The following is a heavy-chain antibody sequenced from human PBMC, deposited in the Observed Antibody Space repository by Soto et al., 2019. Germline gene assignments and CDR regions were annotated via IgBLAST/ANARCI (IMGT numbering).Heavy chain of an antibody. D-gene: IGHD3-16*01. Sequence: QVQLVESGGGLVKPGGSLRLSCAASGFTFSDYYMSWIRQAPGKGLEWVSYISRSGTTTYYADSVKGRFTISRDNPKNSLYLKMNRLRADDTAVYYGAREMGGGNNIWGQGTMVTVSS. CDR2: ISRSGTTT. J-gene: IGHJ3*02. V-gene: IGHV3-11*01. CDR1: GFTFSDYY. CDR3: AREMGGGNNI.